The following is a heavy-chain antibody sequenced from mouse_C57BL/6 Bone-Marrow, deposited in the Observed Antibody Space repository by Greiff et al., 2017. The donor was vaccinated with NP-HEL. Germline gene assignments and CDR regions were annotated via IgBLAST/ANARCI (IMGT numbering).Heavy chain of an antibody. CDR2: INPNNGGT. V-gene: IGHV1-26*01. CDR3: GRFAY. CDR1: GYTFTDYY. J-gene: IGHJ3*01. Sequence: EVQLQQSGPELVKPGASVKISCKASGYTFTDYYMNWVKQSHGKSLQWIGDINPNNGGTSYNQKFKGKATLTVDKSSSTAYMELRSLTSEDSAVYYCGRFAYWGQGTLVTVSA.